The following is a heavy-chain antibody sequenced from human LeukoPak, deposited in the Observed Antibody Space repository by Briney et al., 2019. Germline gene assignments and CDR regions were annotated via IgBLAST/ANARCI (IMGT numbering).Heavy chain of an antibody. CDR2: ITSSGTHT. CDR1: GFTFSSFN. Sequence: GGSLRLSCAAPGFTFSSFNMNWVRQAPGKAMEWVSSITSSGTHTFYADSVRGRFTISRDNAKNSLYLQMDSLGPDETAVYYCARDPYSGNYGNDYYYYMDVWGKGTTVTISS. J-gene: IGHJ6*03. CDR3: ARDPYSGNYGNDYYYYMDV. V-gene: IGHV3-21*01. D-gene: IGHD1-26*01.